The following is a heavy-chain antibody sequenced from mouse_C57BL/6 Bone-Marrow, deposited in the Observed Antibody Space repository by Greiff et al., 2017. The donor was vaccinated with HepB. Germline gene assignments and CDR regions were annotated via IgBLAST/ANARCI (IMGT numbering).Heavy chain of an antibody. CDR3: TKEYYGRPGWYVDV. CDR1: GFTFSSYA. CDR2: ISSGGDYI. D-gene: IGHD1-1*01. Sequence: EVQVVESGEGLVKPGGSLKLSCAASGFTFSSYAMSWVRQTPEKRLEWVAYISSGGDYIYYADTVKGRFTISRDNARNTLYLHMSSLKSEDTAMYACTKEYYGRPGWYVDVRGTKTTVTVSS. V-gene: IGHV5-9-1*02. J-gene: IGHJ1*03.